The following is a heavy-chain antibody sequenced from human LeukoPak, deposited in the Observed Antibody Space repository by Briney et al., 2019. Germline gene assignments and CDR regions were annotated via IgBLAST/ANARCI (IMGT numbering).Heavy chain of an antibody. J-gene: IGHJ4*02. CDR1: GASISSYY. CDR3: AGSETLYYFDY. Sequence: SETLSLTCTVSGASISSYYWSWIRQPPRKGLEYIGYIYYSGITNYNPSLKSRVTMSLDTSKNQFSLHLTSVTAADTAVYYCAGSETLYYFDYWGQGTLVTVSS. D-gene: IGHD3-10*01. V-gene: IGHV4-59*08. CDR2: IYYSGIT.